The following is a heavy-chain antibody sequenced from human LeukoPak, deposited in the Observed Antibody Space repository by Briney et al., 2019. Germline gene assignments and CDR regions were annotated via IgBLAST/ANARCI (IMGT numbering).Heavy chain of an antibody. Sequence: SETLSLTCTVSGGSISSSSYYWGWIRQPPGKGLEWIGEINHSGSTSYSPSLKSRVTISVDKSKNQFSLRLTSVTAADTAVYYCARSPTKRVPEDYWGQGTLVTVSS. CDR3: ARSPTKRVPEDY. V-gene: IGHV4-39*07. CDR2: INHSGST. CDR1: GGSISSSSYY. D-gene: IGHD2-2*01. J-gene: IGHJ4*02.